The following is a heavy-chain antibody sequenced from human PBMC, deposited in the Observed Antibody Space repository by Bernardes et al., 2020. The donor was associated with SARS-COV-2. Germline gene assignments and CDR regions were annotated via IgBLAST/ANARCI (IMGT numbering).Heavy chain of an antibody. Sequence: TLSLTCAVSGGSVSRDFWSWIRQPPGKGLEWIGYISDSGTTNYNPSLKSRVAISVDTSKSQFSLNLNSVTAADTAVYYCARGFYGDYVDYWGQGTLVTVSS. CDR1: GGSVSRDF. CDR2: ISDSGTT. D-gene: IGHD4-17*01. CDR3: ARGFYGDYVDY. V-gene: IGHV4-59*02. J-gene: IGHJ4*02.